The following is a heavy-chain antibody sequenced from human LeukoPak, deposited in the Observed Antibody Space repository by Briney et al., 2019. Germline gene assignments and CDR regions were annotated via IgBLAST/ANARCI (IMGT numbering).Heavy chain of an antibody. D-gene: IGHD3-22*01. J-gene: IGHJ4*02. V-gene: IGHV3-23*01. Sequence: GGSLRLSCAASGFTFSSYAMSWVRQAPGKGLEWVSTISVSGGITYYADSVKGRFTISRDNSKSTLYLQMNSLRAEDTAVYYCARDRPNYYGSDGHYYRRDGDYWGRGTLVSVSS. CDR3: ARDRPNYYGSDGHYYRRDGDY. CDR1: GFTFSSYA. CDR2: ISVSGGIT.